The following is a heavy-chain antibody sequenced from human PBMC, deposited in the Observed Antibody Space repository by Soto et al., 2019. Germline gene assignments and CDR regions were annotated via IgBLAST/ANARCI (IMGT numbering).Heavy chain of an antibody. Sequence: SETLSDPYTFSVDSLRSTNHYWAWIRPPPGKGLEWVANVQWTANTYTNPSLKSRATTSVEMSQHHSYLNLRSVTGAQTAIYYCARQRCAADNCYVRATWFAPGGRGTMVTVSS. J-gene: IGHJ5*02. CDR2: VQWTANT. CDR3: ARQRCAADNCYVRATWFAP. D-gene: IGHD1-20*01. CDR1: VDSLRSTNHY. V-gene: IGHV4-39*01.